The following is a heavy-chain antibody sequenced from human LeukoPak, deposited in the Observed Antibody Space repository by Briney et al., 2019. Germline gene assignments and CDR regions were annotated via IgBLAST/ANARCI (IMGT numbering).Heavy chain of an antibody. J-gene: IGHJ4*02. D-gene: IGHD3/OR15-3a*01. Sequence: GSLRLSCAASGFIFNNNAIHWVRQAPGKGLEWVAVISFDGRDEHHADSVKGRFTISRDNSKNTLYLQMSSLRVEDTAMYYCARDLRKSADYYFDYWGQGTLVTVSS. CDR1: GFIFNNNA. CDR3: ARDLRKSADYYFDY. CDR2: ISFDGRDE. V-gene: IGHV3-30*04.